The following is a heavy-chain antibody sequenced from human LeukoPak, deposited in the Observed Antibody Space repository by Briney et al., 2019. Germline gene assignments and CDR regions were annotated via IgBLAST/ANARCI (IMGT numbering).Heavy chain of an antibody. CDR2: ISYDGHSK. J-gene: IGHJ4*02. Sequence: AGGSLRLSCAASGFTFSTHGIHWVRQAPGKGLEWLSVISYDGHSKYYADSVKGRFTISRDNAKNTVSLQMNSLTPEDTAVYYCAKEFCQGSCSQDYFDYWGQGTLVTVSS. D-gene: IGHD2-15*01. CDR3: AKEFCQGSCSQDYFDY. CDR1: GFTFSTHG. V-gene: IGHV3-30*18.